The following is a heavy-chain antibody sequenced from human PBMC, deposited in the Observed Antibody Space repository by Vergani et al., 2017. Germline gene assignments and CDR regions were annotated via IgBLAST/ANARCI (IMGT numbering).Heavy chain of an antibody. CDR3: ARALRLLYNRFDP. CDR1: GFTFNQYG. V-gene: IGHV3-33*01. D-gene: IGHD5-12*01. CDR2: TWYDGNNK. Sequence: QVQLVESGGGVVQPGRSLRLSCAASGFTFNQYGMHWVRQAPGKGLEWVAVTWYDGNNKQYADSVKGRFTISRDNSKSTMYLQMNSLRDEDTGVYYCARALRLLYNRFDPWLQGTLVTVSS. J-gene: IGHJ5*02.